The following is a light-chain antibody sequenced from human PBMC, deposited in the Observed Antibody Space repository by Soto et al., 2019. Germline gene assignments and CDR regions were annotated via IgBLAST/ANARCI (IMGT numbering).Light chain of an antibody. J-gene: IGKJ2*01. CDR1: QEISNC. CDR3: QQYNYLPRT. Sequence: DIQMTQSPSSLSASVGDRVTITCQASQEISNCLNWYQQRPGKAPKLVIYDSSKLETGVPSRFGGGGSGTDFTFTIASLQPEDIGTYYCQQYNYLPRTFGQGTKLEI. V-gene: IGKV1-33*01. CDR2: DSS.